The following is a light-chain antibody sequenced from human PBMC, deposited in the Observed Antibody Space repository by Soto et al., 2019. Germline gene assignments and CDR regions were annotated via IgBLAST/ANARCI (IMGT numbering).Light chain of an antibody. J-gene: IGKJ1*01. V-gene: IGKV3-15*01. CDR1: HYVYSN. CDR2: GAS. CDR3: QQYHIWPPWT. Sequence: EIVMTQSPATLSVSPGERATLSFTASHYVYSNVAWFQQRPGQAPRLLMYGASTRADGIPARFTGSGSGTEFTLTISSLQSEDFAVYYCQQYHIWPPWTSGQGTKVDIK.